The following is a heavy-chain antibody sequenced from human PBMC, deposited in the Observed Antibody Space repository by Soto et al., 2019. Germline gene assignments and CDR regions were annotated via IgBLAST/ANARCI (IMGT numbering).Heavy chain of an antibody. V-gene: IGHV3-21*01. CDR2: ISSSSSYI. D-gene: IGHD2-8*01. J-gene: IGHJ4*02. CDR1: GFTFSSYS. CDR3: ARDRLLMWFFDY. Sequence: LILSCAASGFTFSSYSMNWVRQAPGKGLEWVSSISSSSSYIYYADSVKGRFTISRDNAKNSLYLQMNSLRAEDTAVYYCARDRLLMWFFDYWGQGTLVTVSS.